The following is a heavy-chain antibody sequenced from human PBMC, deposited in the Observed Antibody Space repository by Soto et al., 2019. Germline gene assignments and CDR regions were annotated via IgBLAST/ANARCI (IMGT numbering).Heavy chain of an antibody. CDR3: ASGGSGSSTLYYYYYYGMDV. Sequence: GGLVKVSCKASGGTFSSYAISWVRQAPGQGLEWMGGIIPIFGTANYAQKFQGRVTITADESTSTAYMELSSLRSEDTAVYYCASGGSGSSTLYYYYYYGMDVWGQGTPVTVSS. D-gene: IGHD1-26*01. CDR2: IIPIFGTA. J-gene: IGHJ6*02. V-gene: IGHV1-69*13. CDR1: GGTFSSYA.